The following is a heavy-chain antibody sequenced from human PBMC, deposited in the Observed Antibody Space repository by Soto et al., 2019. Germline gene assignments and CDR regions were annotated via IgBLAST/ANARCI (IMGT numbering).Heavy chain of an antibody. Sequence: QVQLVQSGAEVKKPGASVKVSCKASGYTFTSYGIRRVRQAPGQRLEWMGWISAYNGNTNYSQRIHGRVTMTTDTTTSRADMELRSLMSDDTVVYYCAGDPPYTSGYYAGLDPWGQGTLVTVSS. J-gene: IGHJ5*02. D-gene: IGHD6-19*01. CDR2: ISAYNGNT. CDR3: AGDPPYTSGYYAGLDP. CDR1: GYTFTSYG. V-gene: IGHV1-18*01.